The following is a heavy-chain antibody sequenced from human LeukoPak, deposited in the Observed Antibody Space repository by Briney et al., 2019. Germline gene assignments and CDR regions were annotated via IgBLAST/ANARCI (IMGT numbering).Heavy chain of an antibody. CDR3: ARGLTPVAEDY. J-gene: IGHJ4*02. D-gene: IGHD6-19*01. CDR2: ISHDGTVS. CDR1: GFTFSSYG. V-gene: IGHV3-30*03. Sequence: GGSLRLSCAASGFTFSSYGMQWVRQAPGKGLEWVAVISHDGTVSHYADSVKGRFTISRDNAKNTVYLQMNSLRAEDTAVYYCARGLTPVAEDYWGQGALVTVSS.